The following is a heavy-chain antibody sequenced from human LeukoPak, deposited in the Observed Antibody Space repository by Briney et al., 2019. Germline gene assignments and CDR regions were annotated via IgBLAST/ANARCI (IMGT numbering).Heavy chain of an antibody. V-gene: IGHV1-58*01. Sequence: GASVTVSCKASGFTFTSSAVQWVRQARGQRLEWIGWIVVGSGNTNYAQKFQERVTITRDMSTSTAYMELSSLGSEDTAVYYCAADLSKNKDFDYWGQGTLVTVSS. CDR3: AADLSKNKDFDY. D-gene: IGHD2/OR15-2a*01. CDR2: IVVGSGNT. CDR1: GFTFTSSA. J-gene: IGHJ4*02.